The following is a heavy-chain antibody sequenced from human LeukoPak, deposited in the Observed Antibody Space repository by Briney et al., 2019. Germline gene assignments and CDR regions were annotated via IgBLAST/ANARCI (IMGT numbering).Heavy chain of an antibody. CDR3: ASYSTSRGAFDF. V-gene: IGHV4-59*08. D-gene: IGHD6-19*01. Sequence: SETLSLTCTVSGGSISSYYWSWIRQPPGKGLEWIGYIYYSGSTNYNPSLKSRVTISVDTSKNQFSLKVSSVTAADTAVYYCASYSTSRGAFDFWGQGTMVTVSS. J-gene: IGHJ3*01. CDR2: IYYSGST. CDR1: GGSISSYY.